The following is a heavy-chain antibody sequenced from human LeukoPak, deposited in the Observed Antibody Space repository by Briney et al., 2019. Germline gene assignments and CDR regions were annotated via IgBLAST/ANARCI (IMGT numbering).Heavy chain of an antibody. D-gene: IGHD3-9*01. V-gene: IGHV3-11*01. J-gene: IGHJ4*02. Sequence: GGSLRLSCAASGFTFSDYYMSWIRQAPGKGLEWVSYISSSGSTIYYADSVKGRFTISRDNSKNTLYLQMNSLRAEDTAVYYCAKSPSAYDILTGYYKGAIDYWGQGTLVTVSS. CDR2: ISSSGSTI. CDR1: GFTFSDYY. CDR3: AKSPSAYDILTGYYKGAIDY.